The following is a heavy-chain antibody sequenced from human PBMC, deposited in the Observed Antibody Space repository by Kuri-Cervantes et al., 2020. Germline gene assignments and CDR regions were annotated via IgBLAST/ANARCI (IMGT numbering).Heavy chain of an antibody. CDR2: IYSGGST. V-gene: IGHV3-53*01. D-gene: IGHD3-16*01. CDR1: GVTVSSNY. CDR3: ARREVYSYAFYGMDV. Sequence: WETLSLSCAASGVTVSSNYMSWVRQAPGKGLEWVSVIYSGGSTYYADSVKGRFTISRDNSKNKLYLQMNSLRAEDTAVYYCARREVYSYAFYGMDVWGQGTTVTVSS. J-gene: IGHJ6*02.